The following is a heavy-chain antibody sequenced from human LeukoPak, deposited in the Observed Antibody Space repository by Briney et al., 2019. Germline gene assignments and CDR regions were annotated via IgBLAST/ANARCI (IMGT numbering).Heavy chain of an antibody. Sequence: SETLSLTCAVYGGSFSGYYWSWIRQPPGKGLEWIGEINHSGSTNYNPSLKSRVTISVDTSKNQFSLKLSSVTAADTAVYYCARLQGRGDNYLDYWGQGTQVTVSS. CDR2: INHSGST. J-gene: IGHJ4*02. V-gene: IGHV4-34*01. D-gene: IGHD7-27*01. CDR3: ARLQGRGDNYLDY. CDR1: GGSFSGYY.